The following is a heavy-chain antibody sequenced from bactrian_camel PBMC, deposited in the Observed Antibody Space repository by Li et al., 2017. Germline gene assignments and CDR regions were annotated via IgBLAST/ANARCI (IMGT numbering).Heavy chain of an antibody. Sequence: HVQLVESGGGSVQAGGSLRLSCAASTGTFRSACMGWIRQVSGKEREGVASIDSDGSTSYRDSVKGRFTISKDNAKNTLYLEMNSLSPEDTAMYYCAAELSCTFPPSRSQDDYDNWGQGTQVTVS. V-gene: IGHV3S53*01. J-gene: IGHJ4*01. CDR3: AAELSCTFPPSRSQDDYDN. D-gene: IGHD7*01. CDR2: IDSDGST. CDR1: TGTFRSAC.